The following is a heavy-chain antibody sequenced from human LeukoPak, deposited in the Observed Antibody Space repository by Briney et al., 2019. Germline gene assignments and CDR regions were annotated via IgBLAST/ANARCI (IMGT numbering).Heavy chain of an antibody. D-gene: IGHD3-16*01. CDR2: ISSSSSTI. Sequence: GGSLRLSCAASGFTFSSYNMNWVRQAPGKGLEWVSYISSSSSTIYYADSVKGRFTISRDNAKNSLYLQMNSLRAEDPAVYYCARDEVGGGVAFDIWGQGTMVTVSS. V-gene: IGHV3-48*01. CDR1: GFTFSSYN. J-gene: IGHJ3*02. CDR3: ARDEVGGGVAFDI.